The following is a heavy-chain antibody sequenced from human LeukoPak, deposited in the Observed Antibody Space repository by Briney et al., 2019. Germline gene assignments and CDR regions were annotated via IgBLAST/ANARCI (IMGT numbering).Heavy chain of an antibody. CDR1: GGSISSGGYS. CDR3: ARYEQQLVN. D-gene: IGHD6-13*01. V-gene: IGHV4-30-4*07. Sequence: PSETLSLTCAVSGGSISSGGYSWSWIRQPPGKGLEWIGYIYYSGSTYYNPSLKSRVTISVDTSKNQFSLKLSSVTAADTAVYYCARYEQQLVNWGQGTLVTVSS. CDR2: IYYSGST. J-gene: IGHJ4*02.